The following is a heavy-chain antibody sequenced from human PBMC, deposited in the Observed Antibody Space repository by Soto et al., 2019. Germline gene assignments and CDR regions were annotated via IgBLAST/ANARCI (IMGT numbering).Heavy chain of an antibody. V-gene: IGHV3-49*04. CDR3: TRDQPITP. CDR1: GFTFGDYA. CDR2: IRSKGSGGTS. D-gene: IGHD3-10*01. Sequence: GSLRLSCTASGFTFGDYAMSWVRQAPGKGLEWVGFIRSKGSGGTSEYAASVKGRFTFSRDDSKSIAYLQMNSLKTEDTAVYYCTRDQPITPWGQGTMVTVSS. J-gene: IGHJ3*01.